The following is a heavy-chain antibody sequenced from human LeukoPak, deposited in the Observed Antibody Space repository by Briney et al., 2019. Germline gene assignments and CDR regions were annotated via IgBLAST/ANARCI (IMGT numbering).Heavy chain of an antibody. CDR1: GFTFSSYA. CDR3: AKDRPPSGYYYYYYGMDV. J-gene: IGHJ6*02. D-gene: IGHD3-9*01. CDR2: ISSNGGST. V-gene: IGHV3-64*04. Sequence: PGGSLRLSCSASGFTFSSYAMHWVRQAPGKGLEYVSAISSNGGSTYYADSVKGRFTISRDNSKNTLYLHMNSLRAEDAAVYYCAKDRPPSGYYYYYYGMDVWGQGTTVTVSS.